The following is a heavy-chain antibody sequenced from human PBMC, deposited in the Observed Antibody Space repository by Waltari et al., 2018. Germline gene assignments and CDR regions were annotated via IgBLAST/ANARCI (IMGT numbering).Heavy chain of an antibody. V-gene: IGHV4-59*01. CDR2: IFYSGST. Sequence: QVQLQESGPGLVKPSETLSLTFGVSGGSISSYYFSWIRQPPGKGLEWIGHIFYSGSTNYNPSLKSRVTISVDTSKNRISLKLNSVTAADTAVYYCAGGYDLNFWGQGTLVTVSS. D-gene: IGHD2-15*01. CDR3: AGGYDLNF. J-gene: IGHJ4*02. CDR1: GGSISSYY.